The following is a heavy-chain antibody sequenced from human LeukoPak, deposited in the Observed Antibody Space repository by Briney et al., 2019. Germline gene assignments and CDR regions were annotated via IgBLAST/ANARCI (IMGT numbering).Heavy chain of an antibody. Sequence: PGGSLRLSCAASGFTFSSYEMNWVRQPPGKGLEWVSYISSSGSTIYYADSVKGRFTISRDNAKNSLYLQMNSLRAEDTAVYYCAREAYDSSGYYSAADYWGQGTLVTVSS. CDR1: GFTFSSYE. D-gene: IGHD3-22*01. CDR2: ISSSGSTI. J-gene: IGHJ4*02. CDR3: AREAYDSSGYYSAADY. V-gene: IGHV3-48*03.